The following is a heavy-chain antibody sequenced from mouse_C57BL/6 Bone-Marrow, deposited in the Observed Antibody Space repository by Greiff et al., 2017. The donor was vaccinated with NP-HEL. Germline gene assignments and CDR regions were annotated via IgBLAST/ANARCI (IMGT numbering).Heavy chain of an antibody. V-gene: IGHV7-1*01. J-gene: IGHJ4*01. CDR1: GFTFSDFY. Sequence: EVQRVESGGGLVQSGRSLRLSCATSGFTFSDFYMEWVRQAPGKGLEWIAASRNKANDYTTEYSASVKGRFIVSRDTSQSILYLQMNALRAEDTAIYYCARDAQIPYGSSYEAMDYWGQGTSVTVSS. D-gene: IGHD1-1*01. CDR2: SRNKANDYTT. CDR3: ARDAQIPYGSSYEAMDY.